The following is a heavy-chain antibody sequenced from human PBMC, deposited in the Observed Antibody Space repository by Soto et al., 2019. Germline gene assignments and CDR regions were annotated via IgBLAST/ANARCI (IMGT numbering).Heavy chain of an antibody. CDR3: ARGELFGVFSYPSYSTDV. CDR2: IYYSGST. J-gene: IGHJ6*03. V-gene: IGHV4-59*01. CDR1: GGSISSYY. Sequence: SETLSLTCTVSGGSISSYYWSWIRQPPGKGLEWIGYIYYSGSTNYNPSLKSRVTISVDTSKNQFSLKLSSVTAADTAVYYCARGELFGVFSYPSYSTDVWGKGPTVTLAS. D-gene: IGHD3-10*01.